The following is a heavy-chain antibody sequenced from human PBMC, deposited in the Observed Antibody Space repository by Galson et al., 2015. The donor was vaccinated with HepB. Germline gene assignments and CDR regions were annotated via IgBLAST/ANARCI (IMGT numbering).Heavy chain of an antibody. CDR1: GFTFSNYA. V-gene: IGHV3-64*01. Sequence: SLRLSCAASGFTFSNYAMHWVRQAPGKGLQSVSGISGNGDTTYYASSVKGRFTISRDKSKNTLHLQMGSLRAEDMAVYYCARDFQFSTVSRWAARWFDPWGQGTLVIVSS. J-gene: IGHJ5*02. CDR2: ISGNGDTT. CDR3: ARDFQFSTVSRWAARWFDP. D-gene: IGHD4-17*01.